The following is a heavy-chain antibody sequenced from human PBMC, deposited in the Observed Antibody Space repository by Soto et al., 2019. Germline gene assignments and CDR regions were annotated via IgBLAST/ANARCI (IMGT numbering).Heavy chain of an antibody. CDR2: VIPVFNTS. D-gene: IGHD4-17*01. CDR1: GGAFGRYS. CDR3: ARGDEMTAVTIFEY. Sequence: QVQLEQSGPEVKRPGTSVKVSCKASGGAFGRYSVSWVRQAPGQGLEWIGGVIPVFNTSNYSLKFQGRVAIFADLSTSSVLMELRSPRSEDTALYYCARGDEMTAVTIFEYWGQGTLVTVSS. J-gene: IGHJ4*02. V-gene: IGHV1-69*01.